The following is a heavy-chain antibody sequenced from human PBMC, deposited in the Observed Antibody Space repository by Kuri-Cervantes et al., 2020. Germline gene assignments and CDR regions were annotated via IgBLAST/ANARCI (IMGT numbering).Heavy chain of an antibody. CDR3: ARGLIIAVAEYYFDY. D-gene: IGHD6-19*01. J-gene: IGHJ4*02. Sequence: GESLKISCVASGFTFSGSAVHWVRQAPGKGLEWVAFIRYDGSNKYYVDSVKGRFTISRDNAKNSLYLQMNSLRAEDTAVYYCARGLIIAVAEYYFDYWGQGTLVTVSS. CDR1: GFTFSGSA. CDR2: IRYDGSNK. V-gene: IGHV3-30*02.